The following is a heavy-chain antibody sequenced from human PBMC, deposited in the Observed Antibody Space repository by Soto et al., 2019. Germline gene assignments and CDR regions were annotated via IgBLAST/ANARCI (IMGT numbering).Heavy chain of an antibody. J-gene: IGHJ4*02. Sequence: PGGSLRLSCAASGFTFSSYWMSWVRQAPGKGLEWVANIKQEGSEKYDVDAVKGRFTIPRDNAKNPLYLQMNSLRAEDTAVYYCARAFYDFWSRGHDYWGQGTLVTVSS. CDR2: IKQEGSEK. CDR1: GFTFSSYW. CDR3: ARAFYDFWSRGHDY. D-gene: IGHD3-3*01. V-gene: IGHV3-7*01.